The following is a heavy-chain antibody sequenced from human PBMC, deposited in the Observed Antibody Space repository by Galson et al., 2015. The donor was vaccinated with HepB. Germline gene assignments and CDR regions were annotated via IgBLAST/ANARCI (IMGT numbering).Heavy chain of an antibody. Sequence: ETLSLTCTVSGGSISSSSYYWGWIRQPPWKGLEWIGSIYYSGSTYYNPSLRSRVTISVDTSKNQFSLKLSSVTAADTAVYYCARRPVGGGSWRGFDYWGQGTLVTVSS. D-gene: IGHD2-15*01. CDR2: IYYSGST. CDR1: GGSISSSSYY. V-gene: IGHV4-39*01. CDR3: ARRPVGGGSWRGFDY. J-gene: IGHJ4*02.